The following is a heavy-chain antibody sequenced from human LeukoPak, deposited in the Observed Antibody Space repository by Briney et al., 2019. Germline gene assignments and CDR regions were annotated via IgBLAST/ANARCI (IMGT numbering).Heavy chain of an antibody. CDR2: IYYSGYT. V-gene: IGHV4-31*03. Sequence: SETLSLTCTVSGGSISTGGYYWSWIRQHPTKGLEWIGYIYYSGYTYYNPSLKSRVSISVDTSKNHFSLKLSSVTAADTAVYYCVRDTVTSGGYYYGMDVWGQGTTVTVSS. CDR1: GGSISTGGYY. J-gene: IGHJ6*02. D-gene: IGHD4-17*01. CDR3: VRDTVTSGGYYYGMDV.